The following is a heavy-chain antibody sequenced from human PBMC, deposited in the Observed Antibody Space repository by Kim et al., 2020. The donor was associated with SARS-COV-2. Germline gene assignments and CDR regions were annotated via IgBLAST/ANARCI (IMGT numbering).Heavy chain of an antibody. Sequence: SETLSLTCTVSGGSISSSNYYWGWIRQPPGKGLEWIGSIYYSGSTYYKPSLKSRVTISVDTSKNQFSLKLSSVTAADTAVYYCAKQRGYSYERGWFDPWGKGTLVTVSX. CDR2: IYYSGST. J-gene: IGHJ5*02. V-gene: IGHV4-39*01. D-gene: IGHD5-18*01. CDR1: GGSISSSNYY. CDR3: AKQRGYSYERGWFDP.